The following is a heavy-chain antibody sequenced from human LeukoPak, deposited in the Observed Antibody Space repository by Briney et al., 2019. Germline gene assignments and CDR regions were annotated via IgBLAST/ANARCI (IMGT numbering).Heavy chain of an antibody. CDR2: IYHSGST. J-gene: IGHJ4*02. V-gene: IGHV4-4*02. CDR1: GGSISSSNW. CDR3: ARDLGSSGSRGFDY. D-gene: IGHD6-19*01. Sequence: SGTLSLTCAVSGGSISSSNWWSWVRQPPGKGLEWIGEIYHSGSTNYNPSLKCRVTISVDKSKNQFSLKLSSVTAADTAVYYCARDLGSSGSRGFDYWGQGTLVTVSS.